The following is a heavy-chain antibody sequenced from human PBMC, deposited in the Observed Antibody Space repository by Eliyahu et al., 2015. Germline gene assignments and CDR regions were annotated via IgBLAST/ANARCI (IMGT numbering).Heavy chain of an antibody. V-gene: IGHV4-39*01. CDR3: ARQKLSDYVWGSYRYTQGTTIDY. J-gene: IGHJ4*02. Sequence: QLQLQESGPGLVKPSETLSLTCTVAGDSISSSSHYWGWIRQPPGKRLEWIGSIYYSGDTYHNPSLKSRGTISVDTSKNQFSLNLRSVTAADTAVYYCARQKLSDYVWGSYRYTQGTTIDYWGQGTLVTVSS. D-gene: IGHD3-16*02. CDR1: GDSISSSSHY. CDR2: IYYSGDT.